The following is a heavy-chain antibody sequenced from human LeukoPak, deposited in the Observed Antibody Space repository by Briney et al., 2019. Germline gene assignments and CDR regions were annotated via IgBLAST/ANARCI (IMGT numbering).Heavy chain of an antibody. D-gene: IGHD6-13*01. V-gene: IGHV1-18*01. CDR1: GYTFTSYG. J-gene: IGHJ4*02. CDR2: ISAYNGNT. CDR3: ARGPLNSWYFYFDY. Sequence: ASVKVSCKASGYTFTSYGISWVRQAPGQGLECISCISAYNGNTNYAHKLQGRVTMTTDTSTSTAYMELRSLRSDDTAVYYCARGPLNSWYFYFDYWGQGTLVTVSS.